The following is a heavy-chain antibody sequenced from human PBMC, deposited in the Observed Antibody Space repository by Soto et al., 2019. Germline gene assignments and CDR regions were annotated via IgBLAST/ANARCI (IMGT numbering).Heavy chain of an antibody. CDR1: GYSFTSYW. CDR3: AKGFYYIWGSYPPAGYAFDI. J-gene: IGHJ3*02. D-gene: IGHD3-16*02. CDR2: IYPGDSDT. V-gene: IGHV5-51*01. Sequence: GESLKISCKGSGYSFTSYWIGWVRQMPGKGLEWMGIIYPGDSDTRYSPSFQGQVTISADKSISTAYLQWSSLKASDTAMYYWAKGFYYIWGSYPPAGYAFDILGQGTMVTGSS.